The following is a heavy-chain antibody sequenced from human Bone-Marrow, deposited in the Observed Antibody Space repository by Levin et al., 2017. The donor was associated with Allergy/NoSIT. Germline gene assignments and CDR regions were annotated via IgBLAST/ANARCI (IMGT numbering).Heavy chain of an antibody. CDR1: GFTVSENY. J-gene: IGHJ3*02. CDR2: MYSGGST. CDR3: ASVSRASWRAFDI. V-gene: IGHV3-53*01. Sequence: PGGSLRLSCAVSGFTVSENYMSWLRQAPGKGLEWVSIMYSGGSTYYADSVKGRFTISRDNSKNTLSLQMNSLRVEDTAVYYCASVSRASWRAFDIWGQGTKVTVSS. D-gene: IGHD2-2*01.